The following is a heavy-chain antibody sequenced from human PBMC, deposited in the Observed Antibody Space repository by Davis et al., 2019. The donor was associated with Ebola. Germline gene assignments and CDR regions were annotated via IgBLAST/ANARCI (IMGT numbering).Heavy chain of an antibody. CDR1: GFTFSNYA. CDR2: ISDSGGDT. D-gene: IGHD1-26*01. V-gene: IGHV3-23*01. Sequence: GESLKISCAASGFTFSNYAMSWVRQAPGKGLEWVSAISDSGGDTFYADSVKGRFTVSRDNSKNMLYLQMNSLRAEDTAVYYCGGAWDWGQGTLVTVS. CDR3: GGAWD. J-gene: IGHJ4*02.